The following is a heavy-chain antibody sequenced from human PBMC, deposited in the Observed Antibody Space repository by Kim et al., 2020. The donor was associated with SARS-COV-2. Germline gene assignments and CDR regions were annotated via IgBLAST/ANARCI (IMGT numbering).Heavy chain of an antibody. CDR2: T. D-gene: IGHD5-12*01. Sequence: TYYADSVKGRFTISGDSSKNTLFHQMNSLRADDTALYYCARESIYDPIDSWGQGTLVIVSS. V-gene: IGHV3-66*01. CDR3: ARESIYDPIDS. J-gene: IGHJ4*02.